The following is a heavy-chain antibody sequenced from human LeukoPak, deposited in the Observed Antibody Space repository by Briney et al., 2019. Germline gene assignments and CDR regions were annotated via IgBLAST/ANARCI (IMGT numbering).Heavy chain of an antibody. CDR1: GFTFSTYG. CDR2: IRYDGTNK. CDR3: AKDRYYGSGSQYYFDY. J-gene: IGHJ4*02. V-gene: IGHV3-30*02. Sequence: GGSLRLSCAASGFTFSTYGMHWVRQAPGKGLEWVAFIRYDGTNKYYADSVKGRFTISRDNSKNTLFLQMSSLRAEDTAIYYCAKDRYYGSGSQYYFDYWGQGTLVTVSS. D-gene: IGHD3-10*01.